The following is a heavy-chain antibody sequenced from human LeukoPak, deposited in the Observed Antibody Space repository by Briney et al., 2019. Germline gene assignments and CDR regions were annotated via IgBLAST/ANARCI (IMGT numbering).Heavy chain of an antibody. J-gene: IGHJ4*02. V-gene: IGHV3-53*01. CDR2: IYSGGST. Sequence: GGSLRLSCAASGFTFSSYAMSWVRQAPGKGLEWVSVIYSGGSTYYADSVKGRFTISRDNSKNTLYLQMNSLRAEDTAVYYCARSGDYYGSGQREVWGQGTLVTVSS. D-gene: IGHD3-10*01. CDR1: GFTFSSYA. CDR3: ARSGDYYGSGQREV.